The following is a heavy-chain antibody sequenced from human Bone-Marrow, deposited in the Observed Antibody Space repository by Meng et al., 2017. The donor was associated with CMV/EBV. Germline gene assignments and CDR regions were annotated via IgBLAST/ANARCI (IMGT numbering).Heavy chain of an antibody. Sequence: ASVTVSCKTSGYTFIDYYMHWVRQAPGQGLEWLGWINPNGGATNYAQKFQGRVTMTRDTSIDTAYMELSRLRSDDTAVYYCARAHGHSGSYYVYNWFDSWGQGTLVTVSS. V-gene: IGHV1-2*02. D-gene: IGHD1-26*01. CDR1: GYTFIDYY. J-gene: IGHJ5*01. CDR2: INPNGGAT. CDR3: ARAHGHSGSYYVYNWFDS.